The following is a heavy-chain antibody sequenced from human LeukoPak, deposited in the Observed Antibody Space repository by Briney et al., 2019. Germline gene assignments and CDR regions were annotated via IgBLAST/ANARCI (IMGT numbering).Heavy chain of an antibody. Sequence: GESLKISCAASGYIFTNYWIGWVRPMPGRGLEWMGIIFPGGSQTKYSPSFQGQVTISADKSLTTAYLQWSSLKASDTAMYYCARSTMVRGILGSGGAFDIWGQGSMVTVSS. CDR1: GYIFTNYW. J-gene: IGHJ3*02. CDR2: IFPGGSQT. CDR3: ARSTMVRGILGSGGAFDI. V-gene: IGHV5-51*01. D-gene: IGHD3-10*01.